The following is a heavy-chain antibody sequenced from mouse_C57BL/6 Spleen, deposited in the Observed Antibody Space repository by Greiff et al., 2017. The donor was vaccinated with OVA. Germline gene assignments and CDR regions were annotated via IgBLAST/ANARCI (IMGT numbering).Heavy chain of an antibody. V-gene: IGHV7-3*01. CDR1: GFTFTDSY. CDR3: ARSLYGNDPYYFDY. D-gene: IGHD2-2*01. J-gene: IGHJ2*01. CDR2: IRNKANGYTT. Sequence: EVQGVASGGGLVQPGGSLSLSCAASGFTFTDSYMSWVRQPPGKALEWLGFIRNKANGYTTEYSASVTGRFTISRDNSQSILYLQMNALRAEDSATYYCARSLYGNDPYYFDYWGQGTTLTVSS.